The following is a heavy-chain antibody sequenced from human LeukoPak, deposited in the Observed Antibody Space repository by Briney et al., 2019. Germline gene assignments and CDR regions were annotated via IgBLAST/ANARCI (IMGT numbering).Heavy chain of an antibody. CDR3: ARASITMVRGVPDAFDI. V-gene: IGHV1-2*06. D-gene: IGHD3-10*01. Sequence: GASVKVSCKASGYTFTGYYMHWVRQAPGQGLEWMARINPNSGGTNYAQKFQGRVTMTRDTSISTAYMELSRLRSDDTAVYYCARASITMVRGVPDAFDIWGQGTMVTVSS. J-gene: IGHJ3*02. CDR1: GYTFTGYY. CDR2: INPNSGGT.